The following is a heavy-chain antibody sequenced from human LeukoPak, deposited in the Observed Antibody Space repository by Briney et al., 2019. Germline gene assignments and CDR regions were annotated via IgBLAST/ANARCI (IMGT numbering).Heavy chain of an antibody. CDR1: GYTFTSYG. V-gene: IGHV1-18*04. Sequence: ASVKVSCKASGYTFTSYGISWVRQAPGQGPEWMGWISAYNGNTNYAQKLQGRVTMTTDTSTSTAYMELRSLRSDDTAVYYCARGPPYDYGDYDPVYWGQGTLVTVSS. D-gene: IGHD4-17*01. J-gene: IGHJ4*02. CDR3: ARGPPYDYGDYDPVY. CDR2: ISAYNGNT.